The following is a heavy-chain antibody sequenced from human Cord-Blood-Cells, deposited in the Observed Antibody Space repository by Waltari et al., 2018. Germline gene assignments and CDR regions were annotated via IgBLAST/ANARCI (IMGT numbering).Heavy chain of an antibody. Sequence: EVQLVESGGGLVKPGGSLRRSCAASGFTFSSFSLNWVRQAPGKGLEWVSSISSSSSYIYYADSVKGRFTISRDNAKNSLYLQMNSLRAEDTAVYYCARTSGWYAFDIWGQGTMVTVSS. V-gene: IGHV3-21*01. CDR2: ISSSSSYI. D-gene: IGHD6-19*01. J-gene: IGHJ3*02. CDR3: ARTSGWYAFDI. CDR1: GFTFSSFS.